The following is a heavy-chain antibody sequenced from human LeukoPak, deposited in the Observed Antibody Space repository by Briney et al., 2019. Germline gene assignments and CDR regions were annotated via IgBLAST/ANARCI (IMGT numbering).Heavy chain of an antibody. CDR2: IYYSGGT. CDR3: ARARRGFNWFDP. CDR1: GGSISSYY. J-gene: IGHJ5*02. D-gene: IGHD2-15*01. Sequence: PSETLSLTCTVSGGSISSYYWSWIRQPPGKGLEWIGYIYYSGGTNYNPSLKSRVTISVDTSKNQFSLKLSSVTAADTAVYYCARARRGFNWFDPWGQGTLVTVSS. V-gene: IGHV4-59*01.